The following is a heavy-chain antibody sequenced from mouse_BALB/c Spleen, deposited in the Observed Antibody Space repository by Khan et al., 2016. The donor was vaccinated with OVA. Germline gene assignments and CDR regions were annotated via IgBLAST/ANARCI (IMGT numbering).Heavy chain of an antibody. CDR2: ISYSGST. J-gene: IGHJ2*01. V-gene: IGHV3-1*02. CDR1: GYSITSCYG. Sequence: VQLKQSGPGLVKPSQSLSLTCTVTGYSITSCYGWYWIRQFPGNKLELMGYISYSGSTNYNPFLKSRISITRDTSKNQFFLQLNSVTTEDTATYSCARTARIKYWGQGTTLTVSS. CDR3: ARTARIKY. D-gene: IGHD1-2*01.